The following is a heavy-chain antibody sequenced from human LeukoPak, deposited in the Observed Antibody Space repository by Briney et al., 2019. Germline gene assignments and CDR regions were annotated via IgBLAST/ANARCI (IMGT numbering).Heavy chain of an antibody. V-gene: IGHV3-53*01. J-gene: IGHJ4*02. CDR3: ARLNMVRGVSLDY. Sequence: GGSLRLSCAASGFTVSSNYMSWVRQAPGKGREGVSVIYSGGSTFYADSVKGRFTISRDNSKNTLYLQMNSLRDEDTPVYYCARLNMVRGVSLDYWGQGTLVTVSS. D-gene: IGHD3-10*01. CDR2: IYSGGST. CDR1: GFTVSSNY.